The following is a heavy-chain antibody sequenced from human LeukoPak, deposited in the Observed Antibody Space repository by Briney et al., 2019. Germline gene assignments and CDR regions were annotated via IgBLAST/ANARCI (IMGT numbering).Heavy chain of an antibody. CDR2: IYSGGST. V-gene: IGHV3-53*01. D-gene: IGHD6-13*01. J-gene: IGHJ4*02. CDR1: GFTVSSNY. Sequence: GGSLRLSCAASGFTVSSNYMNWVRQAPGKGLEWVSVIYSGGSTYYADSVKGRFTISRDNAKNSLYLQMNGLRAEDTALYHCARVRSRAAAGAVDYWGQGTLVTVSS. CDR3: ARVRSRAAAGAVDY.